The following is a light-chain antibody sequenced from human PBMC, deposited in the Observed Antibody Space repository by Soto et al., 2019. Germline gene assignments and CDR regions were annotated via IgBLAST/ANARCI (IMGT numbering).Light chain of an antibody. CDR3: QQYKNWPHT. Sequence: EIVMTQSPATLSVSPGERATLSCRASQNIDNKLVWYQQKPGQVPRLLIYDASTRATGIPARFSGGGSGTEFTLIITSLQSEDFAVYYCQQYKNWPHTFGQGTKVDIK. V-gene: IGKV3-15*01. CDR1: QNIDNK. CDR2: DAS. J-gene: IGKJ2*01.